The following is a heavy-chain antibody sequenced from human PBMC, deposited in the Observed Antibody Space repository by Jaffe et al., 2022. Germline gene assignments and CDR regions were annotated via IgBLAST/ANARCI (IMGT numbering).Heavy chain of an antibody. V-gene: IGHV4-61*01. CDR3: ARDDLVLGYCRTASCPHHFDC. CDR1: GASVSSGIYY. Sequence: QVQLQESGPGLVKPSETLSLTCTVSGASVSSGIYYWSWIRQAPGKGLEWIGYVHYSGSTNYSPSLKSRVTISVDTSKNQFSLRLSSVTAADTAVYYCARDDLVLGYCRTASCPHHFDCWGQGHLVTVSS. CDR2: VHYSGST. D-gene: IGHD2-2*01. J-gene: IGHJ4*02.